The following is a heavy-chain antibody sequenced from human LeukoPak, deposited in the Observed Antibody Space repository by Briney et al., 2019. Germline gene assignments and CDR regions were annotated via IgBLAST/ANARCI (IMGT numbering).Heavy chain of an antibody. V-gene: IGHV4-39*01. Sequence: SETLSLTCTVSGDSIKNTSGFWAWLRQPPGKGLEYIGDVYHTGSTSYSPSLKSRVTMSVHTSKNQLSLKLTSVTAADTALYYCAGPAEYSLLGVPFAFWGQGTLVTVSP. D-gene: IGHD3-16*01. J-gene: IGHJ4*02. CDR3: AGPAEYSLLGVPFAF. CDR2: VYHTGST. CDR1: GDSIKNTSGF.